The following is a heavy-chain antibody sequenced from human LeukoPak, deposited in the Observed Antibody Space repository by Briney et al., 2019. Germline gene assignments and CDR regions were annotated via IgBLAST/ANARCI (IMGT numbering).Heavy chain of an antibody. Sequence: ASVKVSFKASGYTFTSYGISWVRQAPGQGLEWMGWISAYNGNTNYAQKLQGRVTMTTDTSTSTAYMELRSLRSDDTAVYYCARGITGGGSYTQNDYWGQGTLVTVSS. CDR2: ISAYNGNT. J-gene: IGHJ4*02. D-gene: IGHD2-15*01. V-gene: IGHV1-18*01. CDR1: GYTFTSYG. CDR3: ARGITGGGSYTQNDY.